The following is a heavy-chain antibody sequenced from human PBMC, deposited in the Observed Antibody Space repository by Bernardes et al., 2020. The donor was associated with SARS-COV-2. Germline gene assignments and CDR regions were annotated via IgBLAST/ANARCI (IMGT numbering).Heavy chain of an antibody. Sequence: GGSLRLSCAASGFTFSSYSMNWVRQAPGKGLEWVSYITSSSSTIYYADSVKGRFTISRDNAKNSLYLQMNSLRAEDTAVYYCARDPSYYYDSRYYFDYWGQGTLVTVSS. CDR3: ARDPSYYYDSRYYFDY. J-gene: IGHJ4*02. V-gene: IGHV3-48*01. CDR1: GFTFSSYS. CDR2: ITSSSSTI. D-gene: IGHD3-22*01.